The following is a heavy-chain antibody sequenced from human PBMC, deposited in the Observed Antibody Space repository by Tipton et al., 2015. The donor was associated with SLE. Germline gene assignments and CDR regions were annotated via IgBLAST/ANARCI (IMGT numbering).Heavy chain of an antibody. CDR2: IYTSGST. CDR3: ATLPYYYGSGSYGDYYGMDV. J-gene: IGHJ6*02. CDR1: GGSISSSSSYY. V-gene: IGHV4-61*05. D-gene: IGHD3-10*01. Sequence: TLSLTCAVYGGSISSSSSYYWAWIRQPPGKGLEWIGYIYTSGSTNYNPSLMRRVTISVDTSKNQFSLKLSSVTAADTAVYYCATLPYYYGSGSYGDYYGMDVWGQGTTVTVSS.